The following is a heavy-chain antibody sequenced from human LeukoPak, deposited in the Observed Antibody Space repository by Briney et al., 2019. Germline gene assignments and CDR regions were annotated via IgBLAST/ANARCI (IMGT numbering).Heavy chain of an antibody. CDR2: IYYSGST. CDR1: GGSISSGGYY. J-gene: IGHJ5*02. CDR3: ARAPEGAPGYEKHWFDP. Sequence: SETLSLTCTVSGGSISSGGYYWSWIRQHPGKGLEWIGYIYYSGSTYYNPSLKSRVTISVDTSKYQFSLKLSSVTAADTAVYYCARAPEGAPGYEKHWFDPWGQGTLVTVSS. V-gene: IGHV4-31*03. D-gene: IGHD5-18*01.